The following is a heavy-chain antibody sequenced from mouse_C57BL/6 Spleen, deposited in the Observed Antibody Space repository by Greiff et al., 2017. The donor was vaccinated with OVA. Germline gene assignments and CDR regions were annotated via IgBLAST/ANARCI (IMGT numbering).Heavy chain of an antibody. CDR1: GYTFTSYT. CDR3: ARSLNYGSSPFDY. J-gene: IGHJ2*01. V-gene: IGHV1-4*01. D-gene: IGHD1-1*01. Sequence: QVQLQQSGAELARPGASVKMSCKASGYTFTSYTMPWVKQRPGQGLEWIGYINPSSGYTKYNQKFKDKATLTADKSSSTAYMQLSSLTSEDSAVYYCARSLNYGSSPFDYWGQGTTLTVSS. CDR2: INPSSGYT.